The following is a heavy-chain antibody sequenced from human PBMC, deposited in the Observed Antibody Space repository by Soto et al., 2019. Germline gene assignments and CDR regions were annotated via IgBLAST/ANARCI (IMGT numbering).Heavy chain of an antibody. CDR3: ARGVGAANFDY. V-gene: IGHV3-21*01. CDR2: ISSSSSYI. CDR1: GFTFSSYS. Sequence: GGSVRLSXAASGFTFSSYSMNWVRQAPGKGLEWVSSISSSSSYIYYADSVKGRFTISRDNAKNSLYLQMNSLRAEDKAVYYCARGVGAANFDYWGQGTLVTVSS. J-gene: IGHJ4*02. D-gene: IGHD1-26*01.